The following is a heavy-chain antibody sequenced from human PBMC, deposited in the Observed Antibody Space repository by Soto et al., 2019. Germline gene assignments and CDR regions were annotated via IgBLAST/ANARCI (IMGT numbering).Heavy chain of an antibody. CDR1: GGSFSGYY. CDR2: INHSGST. CDR3: ARGLGGSYYR. V-gene: IGHV4-34*01. Sequence: QVQLQQWGAGLLKPSETLSLTCAVYGGSFSGYYWSWIRQPPGKGLEWIGEINHSGSTNYNPALKSRVTISEATSKNQFSLKLSSVTAADTAVYYCARGLGGSYYRWGQGNLLTVSS. D-gene: IGHD1-26*01. J-gene: IGHJ4*02.